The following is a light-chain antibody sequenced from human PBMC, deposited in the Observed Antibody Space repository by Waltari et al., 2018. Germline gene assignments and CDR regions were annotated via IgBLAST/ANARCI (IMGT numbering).Light chain of an antibody. CDR3: QVWDTTTHLV. CDR1: DLGEKH. CDR2: QDS. Sequence: SYELTQSPSLSVSPGQTANIACSGDDLGEKHISWYQHKAVQSPTLVIYQDSKRPSGVPERFSGSNSGNTASLIITETQAMDEADYYCQVWDTTTHLVFGGGTKLTVL. V-gene: IGLV3-1*01. J-gene: IGLJ2*01.